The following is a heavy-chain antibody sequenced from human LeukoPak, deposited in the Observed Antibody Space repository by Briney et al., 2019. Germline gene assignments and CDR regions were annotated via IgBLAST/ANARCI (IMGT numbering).Heavy chain of an antibody. Sequence: RSGGSLRLSCAASGFTFSSYSMNWVRQAPGKGLEWVSSISSSSSYIYYADSVKGRFTIPRDNAKNSLYLQMNSLRAEDTAVYYCARYNWNDGRNFDYWGQGTLVTVSS. V-gene: IGHV3-21*01. CDR3: ARYNWNDGRNFDY. CDR2: ISSSSSYI. D-gene: IGHD1-1*01. J-gene: IGHJ4*02. CDR1: GFTFSSYS.